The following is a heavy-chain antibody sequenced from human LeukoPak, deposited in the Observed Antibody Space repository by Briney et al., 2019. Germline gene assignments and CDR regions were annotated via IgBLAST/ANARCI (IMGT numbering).Heavy chain of an antibody. Sequence: GGSLRLSCTASGFTFGDYAMSWFRQAPGKGLEWVGFIRSKAYGGTTEYAASVKGRFTISRDDSKSIAYLQMNSLKTEDTAVYYYTRDREARSGGRYFDYWGQGTLVTVSS. V-gene: IGHV3-49*03. CDR3: TRDREARSGGRYFDY. CDR1: GFTFGDYA. CDR2: IRSKAYGGTT. J-gene: IGHJ4*02. D-gene: IGHD1-26*01.